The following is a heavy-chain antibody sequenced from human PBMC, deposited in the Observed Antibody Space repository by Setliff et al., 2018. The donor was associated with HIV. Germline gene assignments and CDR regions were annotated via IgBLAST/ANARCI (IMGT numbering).Heavy chain of an antibody. CDR3: ARHPRGSIAAAASSFDY. Sequence: TLSLTCTVSGGSISSGTYYWSWIRQPAGKGLEWLGHIYASGRTNYSPSLMSRITISVDTSRNQFSLKLSSVTAADTAVYYCARHPRGSIAAAASSFDYWGQGTLVTVSS. V-gene: IGHV4-61*09. D-gene: IGHD6-13*01. J-gene: IGHJ4*02. CDR2: IYASGRT. CDR1: GGSISSGTYY.